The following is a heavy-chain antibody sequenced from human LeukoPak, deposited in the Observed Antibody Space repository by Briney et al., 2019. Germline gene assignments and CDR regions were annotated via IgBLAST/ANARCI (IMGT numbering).Heavy chain of an antibody. CDR2: IYTSGST. D-gene: IGHD4-17*01. CDR3: AREDTYGIYYYYYMDV. V-gene: IGHV4-4*07. CDR1: GGSISSYY. Sequence: SETLSLTCTVSGGSISSYYSSWIRQPAGKGLEWIGRIYTSGSTNYNPSLKSRVTMPVDTSKNQFSLKLSSVTAADTAVYYCAREDTYGIYYYYYMDVWGKGTTVTISS. J-gene: IGHJ6*03.